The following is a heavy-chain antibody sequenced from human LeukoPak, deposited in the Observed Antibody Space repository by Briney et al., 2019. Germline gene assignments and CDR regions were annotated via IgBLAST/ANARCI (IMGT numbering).Heavy chain of an antibody. J-gene: IGHJ4*02. CDR3: ARERRHLGSPGGIDY. Sequence: SETLSLTFTVSGGSISSYYWSWIRQPAGKGLEWIRRIYTSGSTNYNPSLKSRVTISVDTSKNQFSLKVSSVTAADTAVYYCARERRHLGSPGGIDYWGQGTLVTVSS. V-gene: IGHV4-4*07. D-gene: IGHD3-10*01. CDR1: GGSISSYY. CDR2: IYTSGST.